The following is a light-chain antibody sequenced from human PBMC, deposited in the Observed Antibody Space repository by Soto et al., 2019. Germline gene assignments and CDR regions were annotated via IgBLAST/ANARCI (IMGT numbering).Light chain of an antibody. CDR2: DAS. Sequence: DIQLTQSPSFLYESVGERVTITCGASQGISTYLAWYQQRPGKAPKLLIYDASTLQSGVPSRFSGSRSGTEFTLTISSLQPEDFATYYCQQLNGYVALTFGGGTKVEIK. J-gene: IGKJ4*01. CDR3: QQLNGYVALT. CDR1: QGISTY. V-gene: IGKV1-9*01.